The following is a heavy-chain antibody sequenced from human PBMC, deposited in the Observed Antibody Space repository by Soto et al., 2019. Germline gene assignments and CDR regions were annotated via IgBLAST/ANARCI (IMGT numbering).Heavy chain of an antibody. CDR3: AHYRIFGAYVYDFYS. Sequence: QITLKESGPTLVKPTQTLTLTCTFSGFSLSTSRVGVGWIRQPPGKALEWLALIYWDDDKRYSPSLKTRLTITKHTANNQVVLTLTNMHPSDTATYFCAHYRIFGAYVYDFYSSGQGTLVTVSS. D-gene: IGHD4-17*01. CDR2: IYWDDDK. CDR1: GFSLSTSRVG. J-gene: IGHJ4*02. V-gene: IGHV2-5*02.